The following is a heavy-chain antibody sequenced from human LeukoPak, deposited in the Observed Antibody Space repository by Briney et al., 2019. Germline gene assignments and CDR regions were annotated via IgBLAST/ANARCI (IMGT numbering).Heavy chain of an antibody. Sequence: GGSLRLSCAASGFTFSSYSMNWVRQAPGKGLEWVSSISSSSSYIYYADSVKGRFTISRDNAKNTLYLQMNSLRAEDTAVYYCAKDPAAAWYYYYYMDVWGKGTTVTVSS. D-gene: IGHD2-2*01. CDR1: GFTFSSYS. J-gene: IGHJ6*03. CDR2: ISSSSSYI. V-gene: IGHV3-21*04. CDR3: AKDPAAAWYYYYYMDV.